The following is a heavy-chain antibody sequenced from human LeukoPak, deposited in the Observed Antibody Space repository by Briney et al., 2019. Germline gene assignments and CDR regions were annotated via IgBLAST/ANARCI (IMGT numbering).Heavy chain of an antibody. V-gene: IGHV6-1*01. CDR3: ARVGEQWLVFFDY. J-gene: IGHJ4*02. D-gene: IGHD6-19*01. CDR2: TYYRSKWYN. Sequence: SQTLSLTCAISGDSVSRDTGAWNWIRQSPSRGLEWLGRTYYRSKWYNDYAVSVKSRITINPDTSKNQFSLQLNSVTPEDTAVYYCARVGEQWLVFFDYWGQGTLVTVSS. CDR1: GDSVSRDTGA.